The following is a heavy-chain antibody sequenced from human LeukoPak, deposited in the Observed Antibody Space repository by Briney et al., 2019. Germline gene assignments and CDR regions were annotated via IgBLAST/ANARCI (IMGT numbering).Heavy chain of an antibody. D-gene: IGHD1-26*01. J-gene: IGHJ3*01. CDR1: GSTFSDYY. Sequence: GGSLRLSCDASGSTFSDYYMTWIRQAPGKGLEWISYITSSGTSTYYPVSVRGRFTISRDNARNSVYLQMKYLRADDTAVYYCARDVGATTSATFDLWGQGTMVSVSS. CDR3: ARDVGATTSATFDL. V-gene: IGHV3-11*01. CDR2: ITSSGTST.